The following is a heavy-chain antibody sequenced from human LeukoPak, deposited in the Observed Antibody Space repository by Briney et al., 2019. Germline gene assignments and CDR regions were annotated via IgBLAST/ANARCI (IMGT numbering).Heavy chain of an antibody. Sequence: GGSLRLSCAASAFTFSNFGMNWVRQAPGKGLEWVSFISSSSSYIYYTDSVKGRFTISRDNAKNSVYLQMNSLRAEDTALYYCARDRFGSSNDAFDIWGQGTVVTVSS. D-gene: IGHD3-10*01. CDR2: ISSSSSYI. CDR1: AFTFSNFG. CDR3: ARDRFGSSNDAFDI. J-gene: IGHJ3*02. V-gene: IGHV3-21*01.